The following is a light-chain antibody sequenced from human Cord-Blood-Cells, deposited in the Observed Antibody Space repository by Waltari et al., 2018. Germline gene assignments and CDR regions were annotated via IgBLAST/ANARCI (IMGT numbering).Light chain of an antibody. Sequence: QSALTKPRSVYGSPGQSVTISWTGPRSVVGGYNSVSWYQQHPGKAPKLMIYEVSKRPSGVPDRFSGAKSGNTASLTISGLQAEDEADYYCCSYAGSYTWVFGGGTKLTVL. CDR2: EVS. V-gene: IGLV2-11*01. J-gene: IGLJ3*02. CDR3: CSYAGSYTWV. CDR1: RSVVGGYNS.